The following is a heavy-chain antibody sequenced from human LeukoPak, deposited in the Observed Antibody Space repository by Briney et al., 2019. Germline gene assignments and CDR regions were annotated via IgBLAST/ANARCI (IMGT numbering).Heavy chain of an antibody. V-gene: IGHV3-11*04. Sequence: PGGSLRLSCAASGFTFSDYYMSWIRQAPGEGLEWVSYISSNGGTIYYADSVKGRFTIDRDNAKNSLYLQRNSLRAEDTAVYYCARRQWLVGFDYWGQGTLVTVSS. D-gene: IGHD6-19*01. CDR2: ISSNGGTI. CDR1: GFTFSDYY. CDR3: ARRQWLVGFDY. J-gene: IGHJ4*02.